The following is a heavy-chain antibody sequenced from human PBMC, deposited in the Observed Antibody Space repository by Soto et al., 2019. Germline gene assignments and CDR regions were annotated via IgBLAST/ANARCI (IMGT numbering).Heavy chain of an antibody. Sequence: GGSLRLSCAASGFPFRSYAMGWVRQAPGKGLEWISVISGSGEITLYTDSVKGRLTISRDFSNNTLSLQMNSLRADDTAIYYCGKARYLLVDQPLYFESWGQGTLVTVSS. V-gene: IGHV3-23*01. CDR3: GKARYLLVDQPLYFES. CDR1: GFPFRSYA. D-gene: IGHD3-9*01. J-gene: IGHJ4*02. CDR2: ISGSGEIT.